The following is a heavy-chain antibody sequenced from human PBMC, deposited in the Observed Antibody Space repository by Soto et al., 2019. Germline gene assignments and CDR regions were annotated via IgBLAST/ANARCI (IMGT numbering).Heavy chain of an antibody. D-gene: IGHD4-17*01. J-gene: IGHJ4*02. CDR3: ARDPHDYGDYAFDY. CDR2: IWYDGSNK. V-gene: IGHV3-33*01. Sequence: QVQLVESGGGVVQPGRSLRLSCAASGFTFSSYDMHWVRQAPGKGLEWVAVIWYDGSNKYYADSVKGRFTISRDNSKNTLYLQMNSLRAEDTAVYYCARDPHDYGDYAFDYWGQGTLVTVSS. CDR1: GFTFSSYD.